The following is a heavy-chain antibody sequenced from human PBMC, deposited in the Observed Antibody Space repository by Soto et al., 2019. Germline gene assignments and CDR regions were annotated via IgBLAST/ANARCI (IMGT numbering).Heavy chain of an antibody. CDR3: ARDPTFDKRNIVVVPAADYYMDV. D-gene: IGHD2-2*01. CDR1: GYTFTSYY. V-gene: IGHV1-46*03. J-gene: IGHJ6*03. Sequence: ASVKVSCKASGYTFTSYYMHWVRQAPGQGLEWMGIINPSGGSTSYAQKFQGRVTMTRDTSTSTVHMELSSLRSEDTAVYYCARDPTFDKRNIVVVPAADYYMDVWGKGTTVTVSS. CDR2: INPSGGST.